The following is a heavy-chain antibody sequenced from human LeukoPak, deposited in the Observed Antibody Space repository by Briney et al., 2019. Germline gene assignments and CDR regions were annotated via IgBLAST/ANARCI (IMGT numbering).Heavy chain of an antibody. J-gene: IGHJ5*02. D-gene: IGHD4-17*01. CDR2: ISNSSSYI. Sequence: GGTLRLSCAASGFTFSSYNMNWVRQPPGKGLEWVSSISNSSSYIYYADSVKGRFTISRDNAKSSLYLQMNSLRAEDTAVYYCARVVRGYDYGDFNWFDPWGQGTLVTVSS. CDR1: GFTFSSYN. V-gene: IGHV3-21*01. CDR3: ARVVRGYDYGDFNWFDP.